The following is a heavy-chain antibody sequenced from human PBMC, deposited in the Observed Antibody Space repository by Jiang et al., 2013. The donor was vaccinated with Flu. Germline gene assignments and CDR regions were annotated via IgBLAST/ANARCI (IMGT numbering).Heavy chain of an antibody. D-gene: IGHD6-13*01. CDR3: AKDRVSIAAAGTRGVYFDY. CDR1: GFTFSSYG. CDR2: ISYDGSNK. Sequence: RSLRLSCAASGFTFSSYGMHWVRQAPGKGLEWVAVISYDGSNKYYADSVKGRFTISRDNSKNTLYLQMNSLRAEDTAVYYCAKDRVSIAAAGTRGVYFDYWGQGTLVTVSS. J-gene: IGHJ4*02. V-gene: IGHV3-30*18.